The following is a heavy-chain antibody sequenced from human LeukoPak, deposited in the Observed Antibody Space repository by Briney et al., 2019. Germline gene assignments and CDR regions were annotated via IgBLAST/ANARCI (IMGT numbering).Heavy chain of an antibody. Sequence: QPGGSLRLSCAASGFTFTGYWLHWIRQPPGKGLVWVSHINTDGSSTTYADCVKGRFYISRDNAKSTLYLQMNSLRAEDTAVYYCATDRGYSPDSWGQGTLVTVSS. CDR3: ATDRGYSPDS. D-gene: IGHD2-2*03. CDR2: INTDGSST. V-gene: IGHV3-74*03. J-gene: IGHJ4*02. CDR1: GFTFTGYW.